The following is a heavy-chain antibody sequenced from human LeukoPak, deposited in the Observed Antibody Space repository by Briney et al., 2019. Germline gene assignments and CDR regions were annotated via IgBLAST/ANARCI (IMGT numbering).Heavy chain of an antibody. D-gene: IGHD1-14*01. CDR1: GFTVFTND. Sequence: GGSLRLSCAASGFTVFTNDMTWVRQAPGKGLEWVSVLYSAGNTKYADSVQGRFTISRDNSKNTLYLEMNSLSPDDTAVYYCARGVEPLAANTLAYWGQGTLVTVSS. V-gene: IGHV3-53*01. J-gene: IGHJ4*02. CDR2: LYSAGNT. CDR3: ARGVEPLAANTLAY.